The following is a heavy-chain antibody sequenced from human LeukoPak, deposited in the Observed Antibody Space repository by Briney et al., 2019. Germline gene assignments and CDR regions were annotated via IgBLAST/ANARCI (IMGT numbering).Heavy chain of an antibody. CDR1: GFTFSNYW. CDR3: ARDRGGEFDY. J-gene: IGHJ4*02. CDR2: INLDGSGT. D-gene: IGHD3-16*01. V-gene: IGHV3-74*01. Sequence: GGSLRLSCAASGFTFSNYWMHWVRQAPGKGLVWVSRINLDGSGTTYADSVKGRFTISRDNAKNSLYLQMNSLRADDTAVFYCARDRGGEFDYWGQGTLVTVSS.